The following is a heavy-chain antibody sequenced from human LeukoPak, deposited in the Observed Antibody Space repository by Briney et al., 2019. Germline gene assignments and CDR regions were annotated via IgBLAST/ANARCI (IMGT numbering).Heavy chain of an antibody. CDR2: FDSENNKM. V-gene: IGHV1-24*01. CDR1: ECSLSDLS. CDR3: ATDRVYRSSGRSWGFFDY. J-gene: IGHJ4*02. D-gene: IGHD6-19*01. Sequence: AASVKVSCKISECSLSDLSIHWVREAPGEGLEWMGGFDSENNKMVYSQKFQGRVTMTEDTSADTAYMELTSLRSEDTAVYFCATDRVYRSSGRSWGFFDYWGQGTLVIVSS.